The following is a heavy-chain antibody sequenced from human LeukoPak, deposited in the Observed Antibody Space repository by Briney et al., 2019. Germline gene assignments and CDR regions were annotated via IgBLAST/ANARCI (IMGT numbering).Heavy chain of an antibody. D-gene: IGHD4-17*01. Sequence: SETLSLTCIVSGDSINNDTYYWNWIRQPAGKGLEWIGRMYVSGSSNYNPALKSRVSISVDTSKNQFSLKLSSVTAADTAVYYCATVREYCDLIFYYYYYMDVWGKGTTVTVSS. CDR3: ATVREYCDLIFYYYYYMDV. V-gene: IGHV4-61*02. CDR2: MYVSGSS. CDR1: GDSINNDTYY. J-gene: IGHJ6*03.